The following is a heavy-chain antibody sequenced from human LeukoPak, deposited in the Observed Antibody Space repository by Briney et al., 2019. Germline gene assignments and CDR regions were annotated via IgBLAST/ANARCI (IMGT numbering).Heavy chain of an antibody. Sequence: PSETLSLTCTVSGGSISSSSYYWGWIRQPPGKGLEWIGSIYYSGSTYYNPSLKSRVTISVDTSKNQFSLKLSSVTAADTAVYYCARHQYSSGWSHLYYYYYGMDVWGQGTTVTVSS. CDR3: ARHQYSSGWSHLYYYYYGMDV. CDR1: GGSISSSSYY. CDR2: IYYSGST. V-gene: IGHV4-39*01. J-gene: IGHJ6*02. D-gene: IGHD6-19*01.